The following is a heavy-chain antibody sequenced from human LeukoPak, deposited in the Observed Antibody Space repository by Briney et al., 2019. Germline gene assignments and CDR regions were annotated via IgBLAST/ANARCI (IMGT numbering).Heavy chain of an antibody. CDR3: AKGAARRSGESSYDY. CDR1: GFTFSSYA. V-gene: IGHV3-23*01. Sequence: GSLRLSCAASGFTFSSYAMSWVRQAPGKGLEWVSAISGSGGSTYYADSVKGRFTISRDNSKNTLYLQTNSLRAEDTAVYYCAKGAARRSGESSYDYWGQGTLVTVSS. CDR2: ISGSGGST. J-gene: IGHJ4*02. D-gene: IGHD3-16*01.